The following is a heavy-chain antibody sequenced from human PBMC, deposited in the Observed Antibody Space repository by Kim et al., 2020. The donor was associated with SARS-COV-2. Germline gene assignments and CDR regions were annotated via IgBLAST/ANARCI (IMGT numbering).Heavy chain of an antibody. CDR3: ARVPSIPKSIAAAATDY. J-gene: IGHJ4*02. CDR1: GCTFSSDS. CDR2: ISSSSSYI. Sequence: GGSLRLSCAASGCTFSSDSMNWWRQEPGKELEWVSSISSSSSYIYYKYSVKGRFTISRDNAKNSLYLKMNSLRAEDTAVYYCARVPSIPKSIAAAATDYWGQGTLVTVSS. V-gene: IGHV3-21*01. D-gene: IGHD6-13*01.